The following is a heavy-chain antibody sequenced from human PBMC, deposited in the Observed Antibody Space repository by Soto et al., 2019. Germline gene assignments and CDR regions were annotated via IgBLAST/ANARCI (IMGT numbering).Heavy chain of an antibody. CDR1: GGSIITYY. CDR2: IYYSGST. D-gene: IGHD6-19*01. V-gene: IGHV4-59*01. Sequence: SSETLSLTCTVSGGSIITYYCIFIRHPPFKGLEWIGYIYYSGSTSYNPSLKSRVTISVDTSKNQFSLKLRSVTAADTAVYYCASDRSSGWDQGYGMDVWGQGTTVTVSS. J-gene: IGHJ6*02. CDR3: ASDRSSGWDQGYGMDV.